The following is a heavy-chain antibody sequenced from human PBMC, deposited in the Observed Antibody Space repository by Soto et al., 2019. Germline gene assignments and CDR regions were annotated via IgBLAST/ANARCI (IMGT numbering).Heavy chain of an antibody. Sequence: PGESLKISCKGSGYSFTSYWIGWVRQMPGKGLEWMGFIYPGDSDTRYSPSFQGQVTISVDKSISTAYLQWSSLKASDTAMYYCAIFEYSSSLNWFDPWGQGTLVTVSS. J-gene: IGHJ5*02. V-gene: IGHV5-51*01. CDR2: IYPGDSDT. CDR1: GYSFTSYW. D-gene: IGHD6-6*01. CDR3: AIFEYSSSLNWFDP.